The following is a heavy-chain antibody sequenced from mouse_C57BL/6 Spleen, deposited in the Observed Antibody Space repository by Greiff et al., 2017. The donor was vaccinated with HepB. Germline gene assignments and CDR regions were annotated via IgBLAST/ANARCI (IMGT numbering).Heavy chain of an antibody. CDR1: GFTFSNYW. D-gene: IGHD2-5*01. J-gene: IGHJ4*01. Sequence: EVQVVESGGGLVQPGGSMKLSCVASGFTFSNYWMNWVRQSPEKGLEWVAQIRLKSDNYATHYAESVKGRFTISRDDSKSSVYLQMNNLRAEDTGIYYCTATIVTPRRMDYWGQGTSVTVSS. CDR3: TATIVTPRRMDY. V-gene: IGHV6-3*01. CDR2: IRLKSDNYAT.